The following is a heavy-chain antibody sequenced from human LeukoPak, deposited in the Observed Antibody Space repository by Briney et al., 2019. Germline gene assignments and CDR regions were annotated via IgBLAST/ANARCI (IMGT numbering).Heavy chain of an antibody. Sequence: GGSLRLSGAASGFSFNSYWMTWVRQPPGRGLEWVANIDPAGTDTYYVDPVKGRFTISRDNAKNLVYLQMNTLRAEDTAVYSCGRFGYVAGIDLWGQGTLVTVSS. V-gene: IGHV3-7*01. CDR2: IDPAGTDT. CDR3: GRFGYVAGIDL. D-gene: IGHD6-19*01. J-gene: IGHJ4*02. CDR1: GFSFNSYW.